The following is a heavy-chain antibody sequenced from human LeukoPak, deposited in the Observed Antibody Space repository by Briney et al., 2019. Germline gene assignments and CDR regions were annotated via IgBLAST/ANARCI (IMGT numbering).Heavy chain of an antibody. J-gene: IGHJ4*02. CDR1: GFTFSSYA. CDR3: AKAPVVLGSYYSDY. Sequence: GGSLRLSCAASGFTFSSYAMSWVRQAPGKGLEWVSAISGSGSSTYYADSVKGRFTISRDNSKNTLYLQMNSLRAEDTAVYYCAKAPVVLGSYYSDYWGQGTLVTVSS. V-gene: IGHV3-23*01. D-gene: IGHD1-26*01. CDR2: ISGSGSST.